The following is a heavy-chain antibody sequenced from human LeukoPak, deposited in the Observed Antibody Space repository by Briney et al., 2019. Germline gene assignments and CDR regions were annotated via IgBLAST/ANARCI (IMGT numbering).Heavy chain of an antibody. CDR2: ISAYNGNT. CDR1: GYTFTSYG. CDR3: ARYLGYCSSTSCYTLGYFDY. V-gene: IGHV1-18*01. Sequence: ASVKVSCKASGYTFTSYGISWVRQAPGQGLEWMGWISAYNGNTNYAQKLQGRVTMTTDTSTSTAYMELRSLRSDDTAVYYCARYLGYCSSTSCYTLGYFDYWGQETLVTVSS. J-gene: IGHJ4*02. D-gene: IGHD2-2*02.